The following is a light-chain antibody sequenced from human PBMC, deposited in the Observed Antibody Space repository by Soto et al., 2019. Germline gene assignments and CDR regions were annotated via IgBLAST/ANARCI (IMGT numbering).Light chain of an antibody. V-gene: IGKV3-20*01. Sequence: EIVLTQSPGTLSLSPGERATLSCRASQSISSAYLAWYQQKPGQAPRLLIYGPSTRATGIPDRFSGSGSGTDLTLTISRLEPEDFAVYYCQQYGSSPLFGQGTKLEIK. CDR1: QSISSAY. J-gene: IGKJ2*01. CDR3: QQYGSSPL. CDR2: GPS.